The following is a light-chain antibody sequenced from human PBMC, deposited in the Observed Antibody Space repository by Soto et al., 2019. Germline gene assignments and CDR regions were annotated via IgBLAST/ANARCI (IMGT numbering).Light chain of an antibody. V-gene: IGLV1-44*01. CDR3: AAWDDSLNGV. CDR2: SNN. CDR1: SANIGSNT. Sequence: QSVLTQPPSASGTPGQRVTISCSGSSANIGSNTVNWYQQLPGTAPKLLIYSNNQRPSGVPDRFSGSKSGTSASLAISGLQSEDEADYYCAAWDDSLNGVFXTGTKVTVL. J-gene: IGLJ1*01.